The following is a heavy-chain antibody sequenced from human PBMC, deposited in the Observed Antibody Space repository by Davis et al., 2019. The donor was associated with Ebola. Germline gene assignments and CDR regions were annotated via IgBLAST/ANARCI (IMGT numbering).Heavy chain of an antibody. Sequence: ASVKVSCKASGYTFTSYAMHWVRQAPGQGLEWMGWISAYNGNTNYAQKLQGRVTTTTDTSTSTAYMELSSLRSEDTAVYYCARCSPYSKYGMDVWGKGTTVTVSS. J-gene: IGHJ6*04. CDR1: GYTFTSYA. CDR2: ISAYNGNT. D-gene: IGHD5-18*01. CDR3: ARCSPYSKYGMDV. V-gene: IGHV1-18*01.